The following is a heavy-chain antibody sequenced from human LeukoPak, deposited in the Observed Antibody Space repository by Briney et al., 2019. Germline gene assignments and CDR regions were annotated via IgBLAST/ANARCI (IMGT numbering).Heavy chain of an antibody. J-gene: IGHJ3*02. D-gene: IGHD3-3*01. Sequence: SETLSLTCAVYGGSFSGYYWSWIRQPPGKGLEWIGEINHSGSTNYNPSLKSRVTMSVDTSKNQFSLKLSSVTAADTAVYYCARDHYDFWSGYRSLDAFDIWGQGTMVTVSS. CDR2: INHSGST. CDR1: GGSFSGYY. CDR3: ARDHYDFWSGYRSLDAFDI. V-gene: IGHV4-34*01.